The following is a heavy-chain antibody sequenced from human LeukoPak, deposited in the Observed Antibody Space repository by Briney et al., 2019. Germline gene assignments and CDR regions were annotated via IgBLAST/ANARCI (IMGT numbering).Heavy chain of an antibody. CDR2: NSGSGDGA. J-gene: IGHJ4*02. D-gene: IGHD3-10*01. Sequence: QSVGSLRLSCAACGFTFSTYAMRGVRQATGKGVQWLSLNSGSGDGAHHADSVKGRFTISRDNSKNALYQQMNSLRTEDMAVYYCARAVGPFDYWGQGTLVTVSS. V-gene: IGHV3-23*01. CDR3: ARAVGPFDY. CDR1: GFTFSTYA.